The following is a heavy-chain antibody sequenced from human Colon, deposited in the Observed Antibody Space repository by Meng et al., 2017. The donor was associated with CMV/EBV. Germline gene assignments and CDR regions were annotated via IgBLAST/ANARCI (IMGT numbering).Heavy chain of an antibody. CDR2: TYYGSSRSNWYN. V-gene: IGHV6-1*01. Sequence: SQTLSLTCAVSGDSISTNSAAWNWIRLSPTRGLEWLGRTYYGSSRSNWYNDYALSVKGRITISPDASKNQFSLQLNSVTPEDTAVYYSARVLLWFGGRQYYGMDVWGRGTTVTVSS. D-gene: IGHD3-10*01. CDR3: ARVLLWFGGRQYYGMDV. J-gene: IGHJ6*02. CDR1: GDSISTNSAA.